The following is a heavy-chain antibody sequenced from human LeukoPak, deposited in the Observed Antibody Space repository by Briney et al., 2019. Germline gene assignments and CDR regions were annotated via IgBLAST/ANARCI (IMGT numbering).Heavy chain of an antibody. CDR2: ISGSGGGT. D-gene: IGHD3-22*01. CDR3: AKDRLLYCYDSSGDIIFDY. Sequence: GGSLRLSCAASGFTFSSYAMSWGRQAPGKGLEWVSGISGSGGGTYYADSVRGRFTISRDNSKNTLYLQMNSLRAEDTAVSYCAKDRLLYCYDSSGDIIFDYWGQGTLVTVSS. CDR1: GFTFSSYA. V-gene: IGHV3-23*01. J-gene: IGHJ4*02.